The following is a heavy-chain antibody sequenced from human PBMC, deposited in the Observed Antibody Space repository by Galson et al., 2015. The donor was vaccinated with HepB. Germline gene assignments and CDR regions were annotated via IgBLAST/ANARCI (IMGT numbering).Heavy chain of an antibody. CDR1: GFSFSPYD. V-gene: IGHV3-48*01. J-gene: IGHJ4*02. CDR3: VRRIDS. Sequence: SLRLSCAASGFSFSPYDMNWVRQAPGKGLEWISFISSSSRTISYADSVKGRFTISRDNAKSSLYLQMNNLRAEDTAVYYCVRRIDSWGQGTLVTVSS. CDR2: ISSSSRTI.